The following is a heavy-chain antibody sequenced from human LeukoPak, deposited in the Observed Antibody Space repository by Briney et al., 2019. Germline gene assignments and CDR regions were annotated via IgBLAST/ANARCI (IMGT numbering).Heavy chain of an antibody. Sequence: GRSLRLSCAASGFTFSSYGMHWVRQAPGKGLEWVAVISYDGSNKYYADSVKGRFTISRDNSKNTLYLQMNSLRAEDTAVYYCAKDRLSGYSYGYFDYWGQGTLVTVSS. J-gene: IGHJ4*02. D-gene: IGHD5-18*01. CDR2: ISYDGSNK. CDR1: GFTFSSYG. CDR3: AKDRLSGYSYGYFDY. V-gene: IGHV3-30*18.